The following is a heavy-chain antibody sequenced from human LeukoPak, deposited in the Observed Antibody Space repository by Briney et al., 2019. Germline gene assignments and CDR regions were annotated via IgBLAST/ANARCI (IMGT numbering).Heavy chain of an antibody. Sequence: GGSLRLSCAASGFTFSSYGMHWVRQAPGKGLEWVALISYNDNNKYYAGSVKGRFTISRDNSKNTLYLQMNSLTTEDTAIYYCARGEGLTYSSSWSYCDYWGQGTLVSVSS. V-gene: IGHV3-30*03. CDR3: ARGEGLTYSSSWSYCDY. CDR1: GFTFSSYG. D-gene: IGHD6-13*01. CDR2: ISYNDNNK. J-gene: IGHJ4*02.